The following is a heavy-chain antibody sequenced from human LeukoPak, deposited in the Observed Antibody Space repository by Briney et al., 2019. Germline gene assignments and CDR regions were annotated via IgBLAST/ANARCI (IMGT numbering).Heavy chain of an antibody. CDR1: GFTLDDYG. CDR3: AKDYGYSSSWYDY. D-gene: IGHD6-13*01. CDR2: ISWYSASV. Sequence: PGGSLRLSCEASGFTLDDYGMQWVRQAPGKGLEWVSNISWYSASVGYVDSVKGRYTISRDNAKKTLYLQMNSLRPEDTALYYCAKDYGYSSSWYDYLGQGTLVTVSS. J-gene: IGHJ4*02. V-gene: IGHV3-9*01.